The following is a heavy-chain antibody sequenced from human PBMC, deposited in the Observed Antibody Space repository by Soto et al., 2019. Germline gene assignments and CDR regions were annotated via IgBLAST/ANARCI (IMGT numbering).Heavy chain of an antibody. D-gene: IGHD2-15*01. J-gene: IGHJ3*02. Sequence: QVQLVQSGAEVKKPGASVKVSCKASGYTFTSYGISWVRQAPGQGLEWMGWISAYNGNTNYAQKLQGRVTMTTDTSKSTAYMELRSLRSDDTAVYYCARDRVVVAATWDAAFDIWGQGTMVTVSS. CDR1: GYTFTSYG. CDR2: ISAYNGNT. V-gene: IGHV1-18*01. CDR3: ARDRVVVAATWDAAFDI.